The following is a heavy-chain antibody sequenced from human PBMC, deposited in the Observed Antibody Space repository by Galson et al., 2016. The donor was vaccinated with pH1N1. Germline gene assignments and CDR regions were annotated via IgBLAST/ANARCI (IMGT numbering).Heavy chain of an antibody. Sequence: SVKVSCKASEYTFTDYYIHWVRQAPGQGPELMRWINPNSGGTSYAQKFRGRVTMTRDTSISTAYMELSRLRSDDTAMFYCARVKNQTTAFEFWGQGTMVTVSS. CDR3: ARVKNQTTAFEF. J-gene: IGHJ3*01. D-gene: IGHD1-7*01. CDR2: INPNSGGT. CDR1: EYTFTDYY. V-gene: IGHV1-2*02.